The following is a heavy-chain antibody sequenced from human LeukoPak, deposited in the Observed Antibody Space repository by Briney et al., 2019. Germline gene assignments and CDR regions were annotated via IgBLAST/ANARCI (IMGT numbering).Heavy chain of an antibody. D-gene: IGHD3-16*02. Sequence: SETLSLTCTVSGGSISSYYWSWIRQPPGKGLEWIGYIYYSGSTNYNPSLKNRVTISVDTSKNQFSLKLSSVTAADTAVYYCARVGSYDYVWGSYRLDYFDYWGQGTLVTVSS. CDR2: IYYSGST. V-gene: IGHV4-59*01. J-gene: IGHJ4*02. CDR3: ARVGSYDYVWGSYRLDYFDY. CDR1: GGSISSYY.